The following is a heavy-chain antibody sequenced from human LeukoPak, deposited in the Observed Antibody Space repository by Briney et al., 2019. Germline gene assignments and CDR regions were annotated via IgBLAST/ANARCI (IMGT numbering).Heavy chain of an antibody. CDR2: IYYSGST. Sequence: PSETLSLTCTVSGGSISSYYWSWIRQPPGKGLEWIGYIYYSGSTNYNPSLKSRVTISVDTSKNQFSLKLSSVTAADTAVYYCARLNYDYVWGSYRLFDYWGQGTLVTVSS. CDR1: GGSISSYY. D-gene: IGHD3-16*02. J-gene: IGHJ4*02. CDR3: ARLNYDYVWGSYRLFDY. V-gene: IGHV4-59*08.